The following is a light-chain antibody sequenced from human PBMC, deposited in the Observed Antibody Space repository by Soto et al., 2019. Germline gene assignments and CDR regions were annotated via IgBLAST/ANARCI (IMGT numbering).Light chain of an antibody. CDR2: GAS. J-gene: IGKJ1*01. V-gene: IGKV3-15*01. CDR1: QSVSSN. Sequence: ELVMTQSPATLSVSPGERAKLSCRASQSVSSNLAWYQQKPGQAPRLLIYGASTRATGIPARFSGSGSGTEFTLTISSLRSEDFAVYYCQQYKNWPTWTFGQGTKLDI. CDR3: QQYKNWPTWT.